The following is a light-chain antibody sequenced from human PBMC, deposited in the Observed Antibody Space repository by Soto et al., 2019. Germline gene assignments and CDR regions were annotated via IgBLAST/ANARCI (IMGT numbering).Light chain of an antibody. CDR2: HVS. V-gene: IGLV2-11*01. Sequence: QSALTQPRSVSGSPGQSVAISCTGTSSDVGGYNYVSWYQQHPGKDPELVIYHVSRRPSGVPDRFSGSKSDNTASLTISGLQAEDEADYYCCSYAGSHTYVFGTGTKVTVL. CDR1: SSDVGGYNY. J-gene: IGLJ1*01. CDR3: CSYAGSHTYV.